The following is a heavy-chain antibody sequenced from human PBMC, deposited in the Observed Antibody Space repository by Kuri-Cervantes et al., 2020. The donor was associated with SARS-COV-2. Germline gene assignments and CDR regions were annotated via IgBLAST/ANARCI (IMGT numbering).Heavy chain of an antibody. CDR1: GYTLTELS. J-gene: IGHJ5*02. CDR2: FDPEDGET. D-gene: IGHD3-22*01. CDR3: ATVHDYYDSSGYSNGWFDP. Sequence: ASVKVSCKVSGYTLTELSMHWVRQAPGKGLEWMGGFDPEDGETIYAQKFQGRVTMTEDTSTDTAYMELSSLRSEDTVVYYCATVHDYYDSSGYSNGWFDPWGQGTLVTVSS. V-gene: IGHV1-24*01.